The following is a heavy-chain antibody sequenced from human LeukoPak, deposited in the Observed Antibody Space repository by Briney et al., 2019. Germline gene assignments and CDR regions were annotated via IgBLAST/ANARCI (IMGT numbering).Heavy chain of an antibody. J-gene: IGHJ4*02. CDR3: ARDRAGSATVY. CDR1: GGTFSSYA. D-gene: IGHD4-17*01. Sequence: SVKVSCKASGGTFSSYAISWVRQAPGQGLEWMGRIIPILGIANYAQKFQGRVTITADKSTSTAYMELSSLRSEDTAVYYCARDRAGSATVYWGQGTLVTVSS. CDR2: IIPILGIA. V-gene: IGHV1-69*04.